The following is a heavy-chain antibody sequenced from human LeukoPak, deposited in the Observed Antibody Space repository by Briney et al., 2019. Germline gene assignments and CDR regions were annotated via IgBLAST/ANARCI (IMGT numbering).Heavy chain of an antibody. CDR1: GFTFSNYW. D-gene: IGHD3/OR15-3a*01. CDR3: ARADGTGGPYDY. V-gene: IGHV3-74*01. Sequence: GGSLRLSCAASGFTFSNYWMNWVRQAPGKGLVWVSRIDSDGSTTTYADSVKGRFTISRDNSKNTLFLQMNSLRAEDTAVYYCARADGTGGPYDYWGQGTLVTVSS. CDR2: IDSDGSTT. J-gene: IGHJ4*02.